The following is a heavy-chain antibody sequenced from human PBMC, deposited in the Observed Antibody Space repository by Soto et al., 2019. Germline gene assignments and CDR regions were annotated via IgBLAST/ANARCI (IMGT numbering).Heavy chain of an antibody. D-gene: IGHD3-3*01. CDR2: IYYTGST. V-gene: IGHV4-59*01. Sequence: NPSETLSLTCTVSGGSISSYYWSWIRQPPGKGLEWIGYIYYTGSTNYNPSLKSRVTMSVDTSKNQFSLKLTSVTAADTAVYYCARGPNYDFWSGYFRGWGQGTLVTVSS. CDR3: ARGPNYDFWSGYFRG. CDR1: GGSISSYY. J-gene: IGHJ4*02.